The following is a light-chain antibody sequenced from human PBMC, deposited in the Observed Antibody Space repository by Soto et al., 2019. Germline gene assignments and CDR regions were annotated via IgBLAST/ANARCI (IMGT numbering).Light chain of an antibody. J-gene: IGLJ1*01. Sequence: QSVLTQPPSVSAAPRQKVTISCSGSSSNIRNNYVSWYQQLPGTAPKLLIYDNNKRPSGIPDRFSGSKSGTSATLGITGLQTGDAADYYCGTWDSSLSAYVFGTGTKLTVL. V-gene: IGLV1-51*01. CDR2: DNN. CDR3: GTWDSSLSAYV. CDR1: SSNIRNNY.